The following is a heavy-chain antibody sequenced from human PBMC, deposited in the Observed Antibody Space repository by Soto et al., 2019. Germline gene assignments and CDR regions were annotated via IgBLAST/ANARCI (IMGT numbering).Heavy chain of an antibody. Sequence: GASVKVPCKSSVYTFTVHYMHCVRRPPVQWLDGMGCINPNSGGTNYAQKFQGWVTMTRDTSISTAHMELSKLRSDDTAGDYFPRTSGYDSYSCYCMDVWGQGTTVTVSS. CDR1: VYTFTVHY. CDR2: INPNSGGT. V-gene: IGHV1-2*04. CDR3: PRTSGYDSYSCYCMDV. J-gene: IGHJ6*02. D-gene: IGHD5-12*01.